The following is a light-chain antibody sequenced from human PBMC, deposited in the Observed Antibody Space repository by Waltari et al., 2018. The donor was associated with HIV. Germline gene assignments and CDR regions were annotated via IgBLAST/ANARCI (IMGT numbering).Light chain of an antibody. J-gene: IGKJ4*01. CDR2: WAS. Sequence: IVLPQSPDSLAVSLVESATINCKSSQSVLYSSNNKNYLAWYQQKPGQHPKLLISWASTRESGGADRFSGRGSGTDFTLTISSLQAEDVAVYYCQQYYSTLTFGGGTKVEIK. CDR3: QQYYSTLT. CDR1: QSVLYSSNNKNY. V-gene: IGKV4-1*01.